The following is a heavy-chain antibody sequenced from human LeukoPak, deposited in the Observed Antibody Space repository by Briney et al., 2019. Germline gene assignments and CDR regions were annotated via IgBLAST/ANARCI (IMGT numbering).Heavy chain of an antibody. D-gene: IGHD3-10*01. CDR1: GGSISSGGYY. V-gene: IGHV4-61*08. Sequence: TSETLSLTCTVSGGSISSGGYYWSWIRQHPGKGLEWIGYIYYSGSTNYNPSLKSRVTISVDTSKNQFSLKLSSVTAADTAVYYCARGPLHTYYYGSGSYYNNAFDIWGQGTMVTVSS. CDR2: IYYSGST. J-gene: IGHJ3*02. CDR3: ARGPLHTYYYGSGSYYNNAFDI.